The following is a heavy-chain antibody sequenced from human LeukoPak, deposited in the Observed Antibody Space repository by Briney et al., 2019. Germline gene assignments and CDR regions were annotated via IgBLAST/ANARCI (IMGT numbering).Heavy chain of an antibody. CDR1: GGSISSNSYY. Sequence: SETLSLTCTVSGGSISSNSYYWGWIRQPPGKGLEWIGSIYYSGSTYYNPSLKSRVTKSVDTSKNQFSLKLSSVTAADTAVYYCARRNAYDSSGYYYPQPHTTTSLSCYFDYWGQGTLVTVSS. J-gene: IGHJ4*02. D-gene: IGHD3-22*01. CDR3: ARRNAYDSSGYYYPQPHTTTSLSCYFDY. V-gene: IGHV4-39*01. CDR2: IYYSGST.